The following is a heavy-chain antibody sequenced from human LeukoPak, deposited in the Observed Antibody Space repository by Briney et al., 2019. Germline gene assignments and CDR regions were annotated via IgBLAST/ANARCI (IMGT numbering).Heavy chain of an antibody. CDR1: GFTFSSYS. J-gene: IGHJ3*02. CDR2: ISSSSSTI. CDR3: ARDHHRRLYDSQARDTFDI. D-gene: IGHD3-22*01. Sequence: GGSLRLSCAASGFTFSSYSMNWFRQAPGKGLEWVSYISSSSSTIYYGDSVKGRFTISRDNAKSSLYLQMNSLRAEDTAVYYCARDHHRRLYDSQARDTFDIWGQGTMVTVSS. V-gene: IGHV3-48*01.